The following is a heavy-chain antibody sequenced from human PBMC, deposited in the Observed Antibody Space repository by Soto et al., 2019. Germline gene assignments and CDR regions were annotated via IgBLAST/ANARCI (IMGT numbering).Heavy chain of an antibody. V-gene: IGHV4-39*01. Sequence: PSETLSLTCTVSGGSISSSGYYWGWIRQPPGKGLEWIGNIYYSGRTFYNPSLKSRVTMSVGTSKNQFSLKLSSVTAADTAVYYCANQESSPAAYSYGMDVWGEGPTVTVYS. CDR3: ANQESSPAAYSYGMDV. J-gene: IGHJ6*04. D-gene: IGHD6-13*01. CDR1: GGSISSSGYY. CDR2: IYYSGRT.